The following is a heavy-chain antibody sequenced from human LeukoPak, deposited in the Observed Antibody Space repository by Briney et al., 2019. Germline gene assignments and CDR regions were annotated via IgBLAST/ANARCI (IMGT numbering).Heavy chain of an antibody. Sequence: SETLSLTCTVSGYSISSGYYWDWIRQPPGKGLEWIGGIYHSGSTYYNPSLKSRVSISVDTSKNQFSLKLTSVTAADTAVYYCARDGREDYFDYWGQGTLVTVSS. CDR1: GYSISSGYY. CDR2: IYHSGST. D-gene: IGHD1-26*01. CDR3: ARDGREDYFDY. V-gene: IGHV4-38-2*02. J-gene: IGHJ4*02.